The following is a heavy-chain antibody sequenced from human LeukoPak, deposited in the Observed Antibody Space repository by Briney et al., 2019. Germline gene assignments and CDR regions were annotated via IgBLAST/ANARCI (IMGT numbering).Heavy chain of an antibody. V-gene: IGHV4-61*02. CDR1: GGPISSGSYY. CDR3: ARARGRYGRFDP. J-gene: IGHJ5*02. D-gene: IGHD3-16*01. Sequence: PSETLSLTCTVSGGPISSGSYYWSWIRQPAGKGLEWIGRIYTSGSTNYNPSLKSRVTISVDTSKNQFSLKLSSVTAADTAVYYCARARGRYGRFDPWGQGTLVTVSS. CDR2: IYTSGST.